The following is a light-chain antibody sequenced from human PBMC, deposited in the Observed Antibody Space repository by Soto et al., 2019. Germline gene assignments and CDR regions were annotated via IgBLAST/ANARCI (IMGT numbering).Light chain of an antibody. J-gene: IGLJ3*02. CDR1: NIGSSS. CDR3: QVWDSGSDHPV. Sequence: SYELTQPPSVAVAPGETARITCGGNNIGSSSVHWYQQKPGQAPVLVIYYNNDQPSGIPERFSGSNSGNTATLTISRVGAGDEADFYCQVWDSGSDHPVFGGGTKLTVL. V-gene: IGLV3-21*04. CDR2: YNN.